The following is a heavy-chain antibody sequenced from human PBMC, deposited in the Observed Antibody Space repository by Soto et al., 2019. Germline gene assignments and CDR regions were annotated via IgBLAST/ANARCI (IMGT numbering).Heavy chain of an antibody. CDR3: AREPTAYGCSTTALDY. Sequence: QVQLVESGGGVVQPGRSLRLSCAASGFTFSSYAMHWVRQAPGKGLEWVAVISYDGSNKYYADSVKGRFTISRDNSKNTLDLQMNSLRAEDTAVYYCAREPTAYGCSTTALDYWGQGTLVTVSS. CDR2: ISYDGSNK. V-gene: IGHV3-30-3*01. CDR1: GFTFSSYA. J-gene: IGHJ4*02. D-gene: IGHD2-2*01.